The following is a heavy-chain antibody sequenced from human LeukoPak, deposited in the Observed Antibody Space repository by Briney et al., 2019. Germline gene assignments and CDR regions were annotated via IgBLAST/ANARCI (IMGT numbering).Heavy chain of an antibody. D-gene: IGHD3-22*01. CDR2: IYPGDSDT. V-gene: IGHV5-51*01. CDR1: GYRFISYW. J-gene: IGHJ3*02. Sequence: GESLKISCKGSGYRFISYWIGWVRQMPGKGLEWMGIIYPGDSDTTYSPSFQGQVTISADKSISTAYLQWSSLKASDTAIYYCASHYYDRSDAFDIWGQGTMVTVSS. CDR3: ASHYYDRSDAFDI.